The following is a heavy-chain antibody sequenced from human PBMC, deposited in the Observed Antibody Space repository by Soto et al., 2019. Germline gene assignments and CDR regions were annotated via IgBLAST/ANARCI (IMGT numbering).Heavy chain of an antibody. CDR1: GESFSGYY. D-gene: IGHD4-17*01. CDR3: ARLTTRYYFDY. J-gene: IGHJ4*02. V-gene: IGHV4-34*01. CDR2: VDHSGDT. Sequence: PSETLSLTCGVYGESFSGYYWSWVRQPPGKGLEWIGEVDHSGDTNSNPSLQSRVTMSVDTSKNRFSLKLSSVTAADTAVYYCARLTTRYYFDYWGQGTLVT.